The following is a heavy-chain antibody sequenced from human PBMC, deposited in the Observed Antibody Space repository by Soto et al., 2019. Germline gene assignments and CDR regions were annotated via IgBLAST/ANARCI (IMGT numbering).Heavy chain of an antibody. CDR1: GYTFTDHY. Sequence: ASVKVSCKASGYTFTDHYIHWVRQAPGQGLEWMGWINPTTGDTKYARTFQGRVTMTRDTSISTAYMTLSRLVSNDTAIYFCARGGSGMMSSWGRGALVTV. V-gene: IGHV1-2*02. CDR2: INPTTGDT. J-gene: IGHJ5*02. D-gene: IGHD1-26*01. CDR3: ARGGSGMMSS.